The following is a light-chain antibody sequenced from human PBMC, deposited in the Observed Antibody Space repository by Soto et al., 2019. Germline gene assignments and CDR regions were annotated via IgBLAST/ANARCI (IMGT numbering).Light chain of an antibody. Sequence: EIVMTQSPATLSVSPGEIVTLSCRASQSAISNLAWYQQKPGQTPRLLIYDASTRATDIPARFSGSGSGTDFTLTISSLEPEDFAVYFCHQRNKFGQGTRLEIK. CDR2: DAS. CDR1: QSAISN. CDR3: HQRNK. V-gene: IGKV3-15*01. J-gene: IGKJ5*01.